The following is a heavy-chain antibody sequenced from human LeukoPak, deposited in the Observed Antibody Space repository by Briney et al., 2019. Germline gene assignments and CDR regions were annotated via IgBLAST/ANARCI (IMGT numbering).Heavy chain of an antibody. J-gene: IGHJ4*02. CDR2: ISYDGSNK. D-gene: IGHD4-17*01. CDR3: ARDPWGSYGDYGVDY. V-gene: IGHV3-30*03. Sequence: GGSLRLSCAASGFTFSSYWMHWVRQAPGKGLEWVAVISYDGSNKYYADSVKGRFTISRDNSKNTLYLQMNSLRAEDTAVYYCARDPWGSYGDYGVDYWGQGTLVTVSS. CDR1: GFTFSSYW.